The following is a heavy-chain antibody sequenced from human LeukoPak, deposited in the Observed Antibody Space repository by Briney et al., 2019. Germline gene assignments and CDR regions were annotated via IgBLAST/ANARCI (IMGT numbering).Heavy chain of an antibody. CDR1: GGSFSGYY. D-gene: IGHD1-26*01. CDR2: INHSGST. Sequence: SETLSLTCAVYGGSFSGYYWSWIRQPPGKGLEWIGEINHSGSTNYHPSLKSRVTISVDTSKNQFSLKLSSVTAADTAVYYCARGRPVPGGAFDIWGQGTMVTVSS. J-gene: IGHJ3*02. V-gene: IGHV4-34*01. CDR3: ARGRPVPGGAFDI.